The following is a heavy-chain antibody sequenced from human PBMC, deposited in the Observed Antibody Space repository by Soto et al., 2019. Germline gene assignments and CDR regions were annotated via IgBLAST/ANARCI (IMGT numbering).Heavy chain of an antibody. D-gene: IGHD3-3*01. CDR2: ISSSSSTI. CDR1: GFIFSRCS. V-gene: IGHV3-48*02. J-gene: IGHJ6*02. CDR3: ARDGRFLEWLSPTGGMDV. Sequence: VGSLRHSYAASGFIFSRCSMNWVRQAPGKGLEWVSYISSSSSTIYYADSVKGRFTISRDNAKNSLYLQMNSLRDEDTAVYYCARDGRFLEWLSPTGGMDVWGQGT.